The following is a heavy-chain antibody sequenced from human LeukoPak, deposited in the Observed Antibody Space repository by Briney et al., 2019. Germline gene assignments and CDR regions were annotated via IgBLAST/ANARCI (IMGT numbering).Heavy chain of an antibody. CDR1: GFTFSSYA. Sequence: GGSLRLSCSASGFTFSSYAMHWVRQAPGRGLEYVSAISSNGGSTYYADSVKGRFTISRDNSKNTLYLQMSSLRAEDTAVYYCVNLVDGDYVHNFDYWGQGTLVTVSS. V-gene: IGHV3-64D*06. J-gene: IGHJ4*02. CDR2: ISSNGGST. CDR3: VNLVDGDYVHNFDY. D-gene: IGHD4-17*01.